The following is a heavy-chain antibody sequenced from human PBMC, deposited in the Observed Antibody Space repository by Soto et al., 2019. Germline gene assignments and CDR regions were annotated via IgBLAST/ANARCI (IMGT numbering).Heavy chain of an antibody. CDR1: EFTFSSYA. V-gene: IGHV3-23*01. D-gene: IGHD5-12*01. J-gene: IGHJ4*02. CDR3: AKDVSGYSGYDQGYYFDY. CDR2: ISGSGGST. Sequence: GGSLRLSCAPSEFTFSSYAMSWVRQAPGKGLEWVSAISGSGGSTYYADSVKGRFTISRDNSKNTLYLQMNSLRAEDTAVYYCAKDVSGYSGYDQGYYFDYWGQGALVTVSS.